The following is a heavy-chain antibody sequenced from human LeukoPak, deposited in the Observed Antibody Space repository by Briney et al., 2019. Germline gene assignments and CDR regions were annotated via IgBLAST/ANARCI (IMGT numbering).Heavy chain of an antibody. V-gene: IGHV3-48*03. CDR1: GFTFRSYE. CDR3: ASRSRDY. J-gene: IGHJ4*02. Sequence: GGSLRLSCAASGFTFRSYEMNWVRQAPGKGLEWISYISSSGDTIYYADSVKGRFTISRDNAQSSLHLQMNGLSVEDTAVYYCASRSRDYWGQGTLVTVSS. CDR2: ISSSGDTI. D-gene: IGHD6-19*01.